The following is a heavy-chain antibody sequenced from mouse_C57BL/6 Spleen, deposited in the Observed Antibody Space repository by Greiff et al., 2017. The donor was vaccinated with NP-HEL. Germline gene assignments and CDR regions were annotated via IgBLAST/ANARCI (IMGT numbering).Heavy chain of an antibody. Sequence: EVQLQQSGPELVKPGASVKMSCKASGYTFTDYNMHWVKQSPGKSLEWIGYINPNNGDTSYNQKFKGKATLTVNKSSSTAYMELSSLTSEDSAVYYCAREDDGYYDFDYWGQGTTLTVSS. CDR3: AREDDGYYDFDY. D-gene: IGHD2-3*01. V-gene: IGHV1-22*01. CDR2: INPNNGDT. CDR1: GYTFTDYN. J-gene: IGHJ2*01.